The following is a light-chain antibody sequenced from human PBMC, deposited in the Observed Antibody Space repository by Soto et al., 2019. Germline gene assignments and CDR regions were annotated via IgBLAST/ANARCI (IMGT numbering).Light chain of an antibody. CDR1: HNIERW. V-gene: IGKV1-5*01. J-gene: IGKJ1*01. CDR3: QQFAKSST. Sequence: QMTQSPSTLSASVGDRVTITCRASHNIERWMAWYQQTPGRAPSLLIFDATTLHSGVPSRFSGGGSGTEFTLTINGLQPDDFATYYCQQFAKSSTFGQGTTVEIK. CDR2: DAT.